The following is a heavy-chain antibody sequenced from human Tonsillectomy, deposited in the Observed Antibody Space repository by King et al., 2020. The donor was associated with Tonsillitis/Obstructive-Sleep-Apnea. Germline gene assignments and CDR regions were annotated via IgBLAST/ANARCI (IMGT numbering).Heavy chain of an antibody. CDR1: GYTFTNYY. J-gene: IGHJ6*03. V-gene: IGHV1-46*01. D-gene: IGHD2-2*01. CDR2: INPSGGST. CDR3: AREYCSSTSCSRNYYYYMDV. Sequence: VQLVQSGAEVKKPGASVKVSCKASGYTFTNYYMHWVRQAPGQGLEWMGLINPSGGSTNYAQKFQGRVAMTRDTSTSTVYMELNSLRAEDTAVYYCAREYCSSTSCSRNYYYYMDVWGKGTTVTVSS.